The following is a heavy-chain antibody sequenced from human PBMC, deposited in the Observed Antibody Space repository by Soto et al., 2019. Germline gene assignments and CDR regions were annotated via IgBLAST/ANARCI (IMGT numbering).Heavy chain of an antibody. J-gene: IGHJ4*02. CDR1: GGSFSDYY. CDR2: INHSGST. CDR3: ARLGGSRYSYGSIDY. V-gene: IGHV4-34*01. D-gene: IGHD5-18*01. Sequence: SETLSLTCAVYGGSFSDYYWSWIRQPPGKGLEWIGEINHSGSTNYNPSLKSRITISVDTSKNQFSLKLSSVTAADTAVYYCARLGGSRYSYGSIDYLGQGTLVTVSS.